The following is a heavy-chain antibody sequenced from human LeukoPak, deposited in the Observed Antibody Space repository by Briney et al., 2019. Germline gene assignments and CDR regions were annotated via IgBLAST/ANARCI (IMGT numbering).Heavy chain of an antibody. V-gene: IGHV1-46*03. D-gene: IGHD3-10*01. CDR2: INPSGGST. Sequence: RASVKVSCKASGYTFTSYYMHWVRQPPGQGLAWMGIINPSGGSTSYAQKFQGRVTMTRDTSTSTVYMELSSLRSEDTAVYYCARDGSGSYYNNWFDPWGQGTLVTVSS. CDR1: GYTFTSYY. CDR3: ARDGSGSYYNNWFDP. J-gene: IGHJ5*02.